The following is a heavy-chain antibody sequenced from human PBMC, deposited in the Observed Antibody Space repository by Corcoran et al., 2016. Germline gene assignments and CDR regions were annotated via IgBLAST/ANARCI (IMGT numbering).Heavy chain of an antibody. Sequence: EVQLVESGGGLVKPGGSLRLSCAASGFTFSNAWMSWVRQAPGKGLEWVGRIKSKTDGGTTDYAAPVKGRFTISRDDSKNTLYLQMNSLKTEDTAVHYCTTVSQAYYAHFDYWGQGTWSPSPQ. J-gene: IGHJ4*02. CDR1: GFTFSNAW. D-gene: IGHD1-26*01. V-gene: IGHV3-15*01. CDR2: IKSKTDGGTT. CDR3: TTVSQAYYAHFDY.